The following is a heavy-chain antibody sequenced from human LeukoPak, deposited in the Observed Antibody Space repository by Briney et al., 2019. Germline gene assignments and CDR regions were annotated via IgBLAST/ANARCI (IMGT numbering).Heavy chain of an antibody. CDR3: AREMATIVNQFDY. CDR2: ISLYNGNT. CDR1: GYTFTSYG. Sequence: ASVKVSCKASGYTFTSYGISWVRQAPGQGLEWMGWISLYNGNTNSAQKLQGRVTMTTDTSTTTAYMELRSLRSDDTAVYYCAREMATIVNQFDYWGQGTLVTVSS. D-gene: IGHD5-24*01. V-gene: IGHV1-18*01. J-gene: IGHJ4*02.